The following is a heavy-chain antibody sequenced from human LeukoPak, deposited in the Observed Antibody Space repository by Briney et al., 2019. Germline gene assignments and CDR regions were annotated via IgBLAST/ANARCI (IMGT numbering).Heavy chain of an antibody. J-gene: IGHJ4*02. CDR3: ATTRRYQLLHFDY. Sequence: SETLSLTCTVSGGSISSGDSFWGWIRQPPGKGLEWLASVYYIGTKYYNPSLNSRVTISLDTSKNQFSLKLISVTAADTAVYYCATTRRYQLLHFDYWGQGAQVTVSS. D-gene: IGHD2-2*01. CDR1: GGSISSGDSF. V-gene: IGHV4-39*01. CDR2: VYYIGTK.